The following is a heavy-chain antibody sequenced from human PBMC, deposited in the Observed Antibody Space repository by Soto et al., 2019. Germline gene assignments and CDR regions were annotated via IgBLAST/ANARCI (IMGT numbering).Heavy chain of an antibody. V-gene: IGHV1-8*01. CDR1: GYTFISYD. J-gene: IGHJ4*02. CDR3: VRGLYTGYEWGDH. CDR2: MNPNRGNT. D-gene: IGHD5-12*01. Sequence: VQLVQSGAEVKKPGASVKVSCKASGYTFISYDINWVRQAPGQGLEGMGWMNPNRGNTDYAQKFQGRVTMTRNTSITTAYMELRSLTSEDTAVYFCVRGLYTGYEWGDHWGQGTLITVSS.